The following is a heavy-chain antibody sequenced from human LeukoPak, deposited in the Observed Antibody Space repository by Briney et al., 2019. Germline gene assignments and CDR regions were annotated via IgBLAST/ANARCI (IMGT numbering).Heavy chain of an antibody. V-gene: IGHV4-39*07. CDR2: IYYSEST. Sequence: PSETLSLTCTVSSGSISSSSYYWGWIRQPPGKGLEWIGSIYYSESTYYNPSLKSRVTISVDTSKNQFSLKLSSVTAADTAVYYCARVYSSSCYAFDIWGQGTMVTVSS. CDR3: ARVYSSSCYAFDI. CDR1: SGSISSSSYY. D-gene: IGHD6-13*01. J-gene: IGHJ3*02.